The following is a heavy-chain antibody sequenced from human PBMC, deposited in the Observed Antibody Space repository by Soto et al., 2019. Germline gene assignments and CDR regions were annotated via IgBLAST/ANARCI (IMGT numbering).Heavy chain of an antibody. J-gene: IGHJ3*02. Sequence: GGSLRLSCAASGFTFSSYEMNWVRQAPGKGLEWVSYISSSGSTIYYADSVKGRFTISRDNAKNSLYLQMSSLRAEDTAVYYCAREKNTIFGVVNAFDIWGQGTMVTVSS. D-gene: IGHD3-3*01. V-gene: IGHV3-48*03. CDR2: ISSSGSTI. CDR1: GFTFSSYE. CDR3: AREKNTIFGVVNAFDI.